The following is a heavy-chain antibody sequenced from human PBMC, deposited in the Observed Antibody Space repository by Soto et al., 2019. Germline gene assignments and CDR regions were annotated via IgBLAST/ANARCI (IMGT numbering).Heavy chain of an antibody. CDR3: ANFINGIAAVDYFDY. Sequence: QITLKESGPTLVKPTQTLTLTCTFSGFSLSTSGVGVGWIRQPPGKALEWLALIYWDDDKRYSPSLKSRLTTTKDTSKNQVVLTMTNMDPVDTATYYCANFINGIAAVDYFDYWGQGTLVTVSS. D-gene: IGHD6-13*01. CDR1: GFSLSTSGVG. J-gene: IGHJ4*02. CDR2: IYWDDDK. V-gene: IGHV2-5*02.